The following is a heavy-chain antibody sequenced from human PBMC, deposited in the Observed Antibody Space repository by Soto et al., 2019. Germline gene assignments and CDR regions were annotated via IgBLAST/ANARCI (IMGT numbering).Heavy chain of an antibody. J-gene: IGHJ6*02. CDR1: GGTFSRYS. D-gene: IGHD2-2*01. Sequence: QVQLVQSGAEVKKPGSSVKVSCKASGGTFSRYSFTWVRQAPGHGLEWMGRIMPVFGIASYAQKFQGRVTITADASTSTAFMELSSLRSEDTAVYYCAREDRDRETGLVPAAIDGIDVWGQGTTVTVSS. CDR2: IMPVFGIA. V-gene: IGHV1-69*08. CDR3: AREDRDRETGLVPAAIDGIDV.